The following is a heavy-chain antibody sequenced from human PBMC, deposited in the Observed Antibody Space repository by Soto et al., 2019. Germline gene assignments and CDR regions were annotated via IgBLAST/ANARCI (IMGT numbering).Heavy chain of an antibody. D-gene: IGHD1-26*01. CDR1: GFSFSDSA. CDR2: IRDKANHYAT. Sequence: EVQLVESGGGWVQPGGSLKLSCSGSGFSFSDSAIHWVRQASGQGLEWVGRIRDKANHYATAYDVSVRGRFTISRDDSENTAYLQMNSLKTEATGVYYCTRPPSGSYGDDSDYWGQGTLGTVSS. J-gene: IGHJ4*02. CDR3: TRPPSGSYGDDSDY. V-gene: IGHV3-73*02.